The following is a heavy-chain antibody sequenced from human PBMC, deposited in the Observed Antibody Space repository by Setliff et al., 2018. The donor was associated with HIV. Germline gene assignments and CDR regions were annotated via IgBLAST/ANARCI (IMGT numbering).Heavy chain of an antibody. D-gene: IGHD3-10*01. CDR3: ARDRALRFSKSPSFNYFDV. Sequence: SETLSLTCLVFGYSITNGNYWAWIRQSPGKGLEWIGSIYSTGHTYYNPSHKSRLTMSVDTAKNRFSLKLISVTAADASVYYCARDRALRFSKSPSFNYFDVWGQGAMVTVSS. CDR2: IYSTGHT. J-gene: IGHJ3*01. CDR1: GYSITNGNY. V-gene: IGHV4-38-2*02.